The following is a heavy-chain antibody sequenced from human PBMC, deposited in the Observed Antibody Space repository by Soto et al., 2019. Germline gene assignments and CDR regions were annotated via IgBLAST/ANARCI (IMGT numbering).Heavy chain of an antibody. CDR2: INDNGGT. V-gene: IGHV4-34*01. CDR3: ARGRYSYETIYYKFYYSALDV. J-gene: IGHJ6*01. Sequence: SETLSLTCGVYGGSIRGYYWSWIRQSPGKGLEWIGDINDNGGTNYNPSLKSRVTTSLDTAKTQVSLMVSSVTVADTAVYYCARGRYSYETIYYKFYYSALDVWGQRTTVTVS. D-gene: IGHD3-10*01. CDR1: GGSIRGYY.